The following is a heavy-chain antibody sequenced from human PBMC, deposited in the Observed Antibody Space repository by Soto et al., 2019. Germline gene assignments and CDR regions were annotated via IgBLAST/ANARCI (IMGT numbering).Heavy chain of an antibody. D-gene: IGHD3-3*01. Sequence: GGSLRLSCAASGFTFSSYAMSWVRQALGKGLEWVSAISGSGGSTYYADSVKGRFTISRDNSKNTLYLQMNSLRAEDTAVYYCAKGSFWSGYTPSFRDYGMDVWGQGTTVTVSS. CDR1: GFTFSSYA. J-gene: IGHJ6*02. CDR2: ISGSGGST. CDR3: AKGSFWSGYTPSFRDYGMDV. V-gene: IGHV3-23*01.